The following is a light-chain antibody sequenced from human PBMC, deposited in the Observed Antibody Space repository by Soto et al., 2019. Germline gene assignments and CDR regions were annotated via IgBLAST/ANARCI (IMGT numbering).Light chain of an antibody. V-gene: IGKV3-15*01. CDR3: QQYNNWPRT. Sequence: EIVMTQPPATLSVSPGERATLSCRASQSVSSNLAWYQQKPGQAPRLLIYGASTRDTGIPARFSGSGSGTEFTLTISSLQSEDFAVYYCQQYNNWPRTFGQGTRLEIK. CDR2: GAS. J-gene: IGKJ5*01. CDR1: QSVSSN.